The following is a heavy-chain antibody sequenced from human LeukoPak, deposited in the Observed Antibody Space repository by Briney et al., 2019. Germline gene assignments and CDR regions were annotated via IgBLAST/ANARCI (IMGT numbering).Heavy chain of an antibody. V-gene: IGHV3-23*01. J-gene: IGHJ5*02. CDR1: GFIFNNYG. CDR2: ISNDGGGT. D-gene: IGHD3-22*01. Sequence: GGSLRLSCAASGFIFNNYGLIWVRQAPGKGLQWVSAISNDGGGTTYADFVKGRFTISRDSSKNTLFLQMSSLRAEHTALYYCAKGGSGYFADLWGQGTLVTVSS. CDR3: AKGGSGYFADL.